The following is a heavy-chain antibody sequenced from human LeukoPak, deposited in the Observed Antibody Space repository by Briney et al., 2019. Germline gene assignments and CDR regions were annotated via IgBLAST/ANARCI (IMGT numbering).Heavy chain of an antibody. J-gene: IGHJ3*02. D-gene: IGHD3-10*01. Sequence: PGGSLRLSCAASGFTSSSYWMSWVRQAPGKGLEWVANIKQDGSEQYYVDSLKGRCTISRDTAKNSLYLQMNSLRAEDTAVYYCAREPAKSVANSGSYFNPXXXXXXXXXXXGSASAPTSDI. V-gene: IGHV3-7*01. CDR3: AREPAKSVANSGSYFNPXXXXXXXXXXXGSASAPTSDI. CDR2: IKQDGSEQ. CDR1: GFTSSSYW.